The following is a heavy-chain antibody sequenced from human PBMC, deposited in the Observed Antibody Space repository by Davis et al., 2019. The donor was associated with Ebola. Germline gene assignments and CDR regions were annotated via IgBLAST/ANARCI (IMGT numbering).Heavy chain of an antibody. J-gene: IGHJ6*02. CDR1: KFTLSSYW. D-gene: IGHD1-7*01. Sequence: GESLKISCAASKFTLSSYWMSWVRQAPGKGLEWVSAISGSGGSTYYADSVKGRFTISRDNSKNTLYLQMNSLRAEDTAVYYCAKGYITGTTESYYGMDVWGQGTTVTVSS. CDR2: ISGSGGST. V-gene: IGHV3-23*01. CDR3: AKGYITGTTESYYGMDV.